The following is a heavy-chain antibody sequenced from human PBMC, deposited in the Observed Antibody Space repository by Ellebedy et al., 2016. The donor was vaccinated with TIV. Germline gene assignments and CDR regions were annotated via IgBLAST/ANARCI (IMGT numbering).Heavy chain of an antibody. CDR3: ARGGYYGPPFDF. D-gene: IGHD3-22*01. J-gene: IGHJ4*02. Sequence: GGSLRLXXAASGFTFADYALHWVRQAPGKGLEWVSGVCWNGLTVDYADSVKGRFTISRDNGKNSLYLQMNSLRPEDTAYYYCARGGYYGPPFDFWGQGTLVTVSS. V-gene: IGHV3-9*01. CDR2: VCWNGLTV. CDR1: GFTFADYA.